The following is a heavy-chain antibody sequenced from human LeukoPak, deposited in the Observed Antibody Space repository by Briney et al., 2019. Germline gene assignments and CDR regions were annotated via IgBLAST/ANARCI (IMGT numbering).Heavy chain of an antibody. Sequence: ASVRVSCKASGYTFTDYYIHWVRQAPGQSLERMGRINPNSGGTDYTPKIQGRVTLTRETPIRTAHIELNTLRADEMGAYYCVRVHDYFFQHWGQGTLVTVSS. J-gene: IGHJ1*01. CDR3: VRVHDYFFQH. CDR2: INPNSGGT. D-gene: IGHD2/OR15-2a*01. CDR1: GYTFTDYY. V-gene: IGHV1-2*05.